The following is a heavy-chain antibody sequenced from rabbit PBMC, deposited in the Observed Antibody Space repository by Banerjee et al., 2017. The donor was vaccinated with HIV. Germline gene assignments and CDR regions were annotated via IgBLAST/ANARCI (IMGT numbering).Heavy chain of an antibody. D-gene: IGHD1-1*01. Sequence: QEQLVESGGGLVQPEGSLTLTCTASGFSFSSSYYMCWVRQAPGKGLEWIGCIYGGSRSAYYASWARGRFTISKTSSTTVTLQMTSLTAADTATYFCARADRYGSSNGYDLWGPGTLVTVS. V-gene: IGHV1S45*01. CDR2: IYGGSRSA. CDR1: GFSFSSSYY. J-gene: IGHJ4*01. CDR3: ARADRYGSSNGYDL.